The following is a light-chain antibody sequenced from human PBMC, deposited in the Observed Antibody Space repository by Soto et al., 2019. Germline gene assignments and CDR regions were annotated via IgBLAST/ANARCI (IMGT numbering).Light chain of an antibody. V-gene: IGLV2-8*01. CDR3: CSHAGDNTYV. CDR1: SDDVGGYNY. J-gene: IGLJ1*01. Sequence: QSAVTQPPSASGSLGQSVTISCTGTSDDVGGYNYVSWYQQHPGKAPKIMIYEVSKRPSGVPERFSGSKSGNTASLTVSGLQAEDEAAYYCCSHAGDNTYVFGTGTKLTVL. CDR2: EVS.